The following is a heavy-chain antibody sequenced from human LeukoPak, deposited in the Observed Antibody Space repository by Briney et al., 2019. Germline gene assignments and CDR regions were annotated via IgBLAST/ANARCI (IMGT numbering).Heavy chain of an antibody. CDR1: GYTFTGYY. Sequence: GASVKVSCKASGYTFTGYYIHWVRQAPGQGLEWMGWINPNSGGTNYAQKFQGRVTMTRDTSITTAYMELSRLRSDDTAVYYCARDPTKGIAAAGMSGGFDYWGQGTLVTVSS. CDR2: INPNSGGT. J-gene: IGHJ4*02. CDR3: ARDPTKGIAAAGMSGGFDY. D-gene: IGHD6-13*01. V-gene: IGHV1-2*02.